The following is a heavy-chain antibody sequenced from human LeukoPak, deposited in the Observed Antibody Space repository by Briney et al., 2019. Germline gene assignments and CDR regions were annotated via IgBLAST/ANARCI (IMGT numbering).Heavy chain of an antibody. V-gene: IGHV3-7*01. CDR2: INPDTSEI. Sequence: GGSLRLSCEASGFTFSSSWMSWVRQGPGKGLEWVASINPDTSEIHYVDAVRGRFTISRDNAKNSVYLQMSSLRAEDTAVYHCAKYAHGSGTSFDPWGQGTLVTVSS. J-gene: IGHJ5*02. CDR3: AKYAHGSGTSFDP. CDR1: GFTFSSSW. D-gene: IGHD3-10*01.